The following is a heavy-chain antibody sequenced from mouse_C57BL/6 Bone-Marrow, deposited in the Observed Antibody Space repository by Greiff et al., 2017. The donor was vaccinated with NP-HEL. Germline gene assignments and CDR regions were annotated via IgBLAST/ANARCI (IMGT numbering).Heavy chain of an antibody. D-gene: IGHD1-1*01. CDR2: IDPETGGT. CDR1: GYTFTDYE. V-gene: IGHV1-15*01. Sequence: QVQLQQSGAELVRPGASVTLSCKASGYTFTDYEMHWVKQTPVHGLEWIGAIDPETGGTAYNQKFKGKAILTADKSSSTAYMELRSLTSEDSAVYYCTREDGSSYWFAYWGQGTLVTVSA. J-gene: IGHJ3*01. CDR3: TREDGSSYWFAY.